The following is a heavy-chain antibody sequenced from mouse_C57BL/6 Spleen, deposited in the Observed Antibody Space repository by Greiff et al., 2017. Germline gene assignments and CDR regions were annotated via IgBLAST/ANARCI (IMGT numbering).Heavy chain of an antibody. CDR1: GYTFTDYN. D-gene: IGHD1-1*01. CDR2: INPNNGGT. Sequence: DVKLQESGPELVKPGASVKMSCKASGYTFTDYNMHWVKQSHGKSLEWIGYINPNNGGTSYNQKFKGKATLTVNKSSSTAYMELRSLTSEDSAVYYCARDYYGSSPWFAYWGRGTLVTVSA. V-gene: IGHV1-22*01. J-gene: IGHJ3*01. CDR3: ARDYYGSSPWFAY.